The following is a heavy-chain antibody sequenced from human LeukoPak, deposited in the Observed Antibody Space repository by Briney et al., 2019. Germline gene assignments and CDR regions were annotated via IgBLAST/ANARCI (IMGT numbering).Heavy chain of an antibody. V-gene: IGHV3-53*03. CDR3: ARAGFYSGWYVVDF. Sequence: PGRSLRLSCAASGFTVSNNYMSWVRQRPGKGLEWVSVIYSGGNTYYADSVRGRFTISRDNSQNTLYLQMNSLRVDDTALYFCARAGFYSGWYVVDFWGHGTLVTVSS. CDR1: GFTVSNNY. CDR2: IYSGGNT. D-gene: IGHD6-19*01. J-gene: IGHJ4*01.